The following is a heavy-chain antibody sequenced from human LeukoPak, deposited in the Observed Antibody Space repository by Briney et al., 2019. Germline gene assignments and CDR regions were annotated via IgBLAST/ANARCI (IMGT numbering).Heavy chain of an antibody. J-gene: IGHJ4*02. CDR3: ASTSPEDTFEYYFDY. CDR2: IYTSGST. CDR1: GGSISSGSYY. Sequence: SQTLSLTCTVSGGSISSGSYYWSWIRQPAGKGLEWIGRIYTSGSTNYNPSLKSRVTISVDTSKNQFSLKLSSVTAADTAVYYCASTSPEDTFEYYFDYWGQGTLVTVSS. V-gene: IGHV4-61*02. D-gene: IGHD2-15*01.